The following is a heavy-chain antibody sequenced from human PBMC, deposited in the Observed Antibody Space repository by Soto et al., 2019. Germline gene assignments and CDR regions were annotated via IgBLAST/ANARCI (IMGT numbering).Heavy chain of an antibody. CDR1: GYSFTSYW. CDR2: IYPGDSDT. CDR3: ATSSPGVVVPAARQYFQH. J-gene: IGHJ1*01. V-gene: IGHV5-51*01. D-gene: IGHD2-2*01. Sequence: GESLKISCKGSGYSFTSYWIGWVRQMPGKGLEWMGIIYPGDSDTRYSPSFQGQVTISADKSISTAYLQWSSLKASDTAMYYCATSSPGVVVPAARQYFQHWGQGTLVTVSS.